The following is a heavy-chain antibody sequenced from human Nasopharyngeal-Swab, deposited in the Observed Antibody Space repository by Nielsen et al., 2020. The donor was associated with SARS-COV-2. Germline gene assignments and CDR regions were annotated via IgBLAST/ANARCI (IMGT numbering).Heavy chain of an antibody. J-gene: IGHJ4*02. V-gene: IGHV4-4*02. CDR3: ATNKGKVFEH. Sequence: SETLSLTFAVSGGSIISDYLWNWVRQPPGKGLEWIAQAHHAGRSDYHPSLESRVTISVDKSKNQFSLNLNSVTAADTAVYYCATNKGKVFEHWGQGALVTVSS. CDR1: GGSIISDYL. CDR2: AHHAGRS. D-gene: IGHD3-10*01.